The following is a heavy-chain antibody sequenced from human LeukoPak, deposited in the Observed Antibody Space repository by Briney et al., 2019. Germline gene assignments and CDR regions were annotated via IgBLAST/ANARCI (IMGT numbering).Heavy chain of an antibody. J-gene: IGHJ4*02. CDR2: IYTSGST. Sequence: SQTLSLTCTVSGGSISSGSYYWSWIRQPAGKGLEWIGRIYTSGSTNYNPSLKSRVTISVDTSKNQFSLKLSSVTAADTAVYYCARVSTPKMTTVTNYFDYWGQGTLVTVSS. CDR3: ARVSTPKMTTVTNYFDY. CDR1: GGSISSGSYY. D-gene: IGHD4-17*01. V-gene: IGHV4-61*02.